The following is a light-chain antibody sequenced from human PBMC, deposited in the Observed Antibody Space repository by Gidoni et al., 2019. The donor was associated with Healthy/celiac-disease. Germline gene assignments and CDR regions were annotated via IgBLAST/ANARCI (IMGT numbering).Light chain of an antibody. Sequence: QSVLTQPPSASGPPGQRVTISCSGSSSNIGSNTVNWYQQLPGSAPKLLIYSTNQRPSGVPDLFSGSKSGTSASLAISGLQSEDEADYYCAAWDDSLNGPVFGGGTKLTVL. CDR3: AAWDDSLNGPV. CDR1: SSNIGSNT. J-gene: IGLJ2*01. V-gene: IGLV1-44*01. CDR2: STN.